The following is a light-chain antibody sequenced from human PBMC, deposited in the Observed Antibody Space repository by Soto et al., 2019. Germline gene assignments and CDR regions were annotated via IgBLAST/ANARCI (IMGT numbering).Light chain of an antibody. CDR1: SSNLGAGYD. CDR2: GNR. V-gene: IGLV1-40*01. J-gene: IGLJ3*02. Sequence: QSVLTQPPSVSGAPGQRVTLSCTGNSSNLGAGYDVHWYQQLLGAAPKLVIFGNRNRTSGVPERFSGSKSGTSASLAITGLQAEDEADYYCQAYDYSLTASVFGGGTKLTVL. CDR3: QAYDYSLTASV.